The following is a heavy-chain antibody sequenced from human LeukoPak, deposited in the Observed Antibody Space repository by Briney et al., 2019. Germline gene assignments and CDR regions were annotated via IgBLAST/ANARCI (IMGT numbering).Heavy chain of an antibody. CDR3: QSRFLEWLLDY. J-gene: IGHJ4*02. V-gene: IGHV4-39*01. Sequence: SETLSLTCTVSGGSIRSRYYYWGWIRQPPGKGPEWIGSIYDTGSTFYNPSLKSRVIISVDTSKNQFSLKLSSVTAADTAVYYCQSRFLEWLLDYWGQGTLVTVSS. CDR1: GGSIRSRYYY. CDR2: IYDTGST. D-gene: IGHD3-3*01.